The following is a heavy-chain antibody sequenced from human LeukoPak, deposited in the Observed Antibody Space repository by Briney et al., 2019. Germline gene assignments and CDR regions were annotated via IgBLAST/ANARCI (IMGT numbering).Heavy chain of an antibody. CDR2: IKSKTDGGTT. J-gene: IGHJ3*02. CDR1: GFSFNNAW. CDR3: TTGNLEWELPYDAFDI. Sequence: PGGSLRLSCAASGFSFNNAWMSWVRQAPGKGLEWVGRIKSKTDGGTTDYAAPVKGRFTISRDDSKNTLYLQMNSLKTEDTAVYYCTTGNLEWELPYDAFDIWGQGTMVTVSS. V-gene: IGHV3-15*01. D-gene: IGHD1-26*01.